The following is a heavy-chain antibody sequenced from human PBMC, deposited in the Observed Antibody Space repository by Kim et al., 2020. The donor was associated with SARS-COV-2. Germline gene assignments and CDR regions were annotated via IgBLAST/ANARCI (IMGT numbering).Heavy chain of an antibody. CDR1: GFIFTDYR. D-gene: IGHD6-19*01. Sequence: EGSLRLACAASGFIFTDYRMNWVRQAPGKGLEWVSSISSSDGTSIYYGDSVKGRFSISRDNAKRSLYLQMDSLRAEDTAIYYCARNVKGWTMDYWGQGTLVTVSS. CDR2: ISSSDGTSI. CDR3: ARNVKGWTMDY. J-gene: IGHJ4*02. V-gene: IGHV3-21*01.